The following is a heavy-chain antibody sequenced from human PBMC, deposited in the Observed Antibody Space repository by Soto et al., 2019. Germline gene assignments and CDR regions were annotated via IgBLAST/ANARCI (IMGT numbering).Heavy chain of an antibody. V-gene: IGHV4-34*01. CDR2: INHSGST. Sequence: PSETLSLTCAVYGGSFSGYYWGWIRQPPGKGLEWIGEINHSGSTNYNPSLKSRVTISVDTSKNQFSLKLSSVTAADTAVYYCARETSMAKTLDYWGQGTLVTVS. D-gene: IGHD3-10*01. J-gene: IGHJ4*02. CDR1: GGSFSGYY. CDR3: ARETSMAKTLDY.